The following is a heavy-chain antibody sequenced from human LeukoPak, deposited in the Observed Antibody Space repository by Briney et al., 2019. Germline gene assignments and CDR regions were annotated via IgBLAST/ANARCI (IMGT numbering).Heavy chain of an antibody. J-gene: IGHJ3*02. CDR1: GFTFSSYA. CDR2: ISGSGGST. CDR3: AKDRAAGMLRDAFDI. D-gene: IGHD6-13*01. V-gene: IGHV3-23*01. Sequence: GGSLRLSCAASGFTFSSYAMSWVRQAPGKGLEWVSAISGSGGSTYYADSVEGRFTISRDNSKNTLYLQMNSLRAEDTAVYYCAKDRAAGMLRDAFDIWGQGTMVTVSS.